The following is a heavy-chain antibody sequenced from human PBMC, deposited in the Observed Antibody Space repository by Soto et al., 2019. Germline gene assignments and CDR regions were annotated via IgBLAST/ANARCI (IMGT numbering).Heavy chain of an antibody. D-gene: IGHD2-15*01. CDR2: ISAYNGNT. CDR3: ARDSELGYCSGGSCYPIYHY. Sequence: ASGKVSCKASGYTLSSYGISWVRQAPGQGLELMGWISAYNGNTNYAQKLQGRVTMTTDTSTSTAYMELRSLRSDDTAVYYCARDSELGYCSGGSCYPIYHYWGQGTLVTVS. CDR1: GYTLSSYG. J-gene: IGHJ4*02. V-gene: IGHV1-18*01.